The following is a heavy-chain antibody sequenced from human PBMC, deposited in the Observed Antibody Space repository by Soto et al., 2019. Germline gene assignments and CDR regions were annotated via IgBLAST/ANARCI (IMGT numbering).Heavy chain of an antibody. CDR2: IKHSGST. Sequence: PSETLSLTCAVYGGSFSGYYWSWIRQPPGKGLEWIGEIKHSGSTNYNPSLKSRVTISVDTSKNQFSLKLSSVTAADTAVYYCARARDGKVWGQGTLVTVSS. CDR1: GGSFSGYY. CDR3: ARARDGKV. D-gene: IGHD4-17*01. V-gene: IGHV4-34*01. J-gene: IGHJ4*02.